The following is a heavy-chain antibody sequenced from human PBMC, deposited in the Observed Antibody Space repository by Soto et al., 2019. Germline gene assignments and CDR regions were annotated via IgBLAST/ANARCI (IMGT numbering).Heavy chain of an antibody. CDR3: ARDKGSSTVVSGISQEGYFDS. Sequence: QVHLVESGGGVVQPGRSLRLSCAASGFTCSIFGMHWVRQAPGKGLEWAAIIWYDGSNAYYADSVRGRFTISRDNSKNTVYLQMNSLRAEDTAVYYCARDKGSSTVVSGISQEGYFDSWGQGTLVTVSS. CDR1: GFTCSIFG. D-gene: IGHD6-19*01. CDR2: IWYDGSNA. J-gene: IGHJ4*02. V-gene: IGHV3-33*01.